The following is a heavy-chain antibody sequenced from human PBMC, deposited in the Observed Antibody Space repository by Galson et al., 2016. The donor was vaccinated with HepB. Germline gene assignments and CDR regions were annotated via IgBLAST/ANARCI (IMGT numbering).Heavy chain of an antibody. J-gene: IGHJ5*01. Sequence: SLRLSCAGSGFIVSSHYMNWVRQPPGGGLEWVAIIYSGGATYYADSVKGRFTISRDNPKSSVYLQMNSLRAEDTAVYYCARDPGRIAAAGHLDSWGQGTLVTVSS. D-gene: IGHD6-13*01. CDR2: IYSGGAT. CDR3: ARDPGRIAAAGHLDS. V-gene: IGHV3-53*01. CDR1: GFIVSSHY.